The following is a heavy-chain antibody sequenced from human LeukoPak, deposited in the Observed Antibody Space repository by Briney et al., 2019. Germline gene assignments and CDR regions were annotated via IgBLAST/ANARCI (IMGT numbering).Heavy chain of an antibody. CDR3: ARDPAGGTDAFDI. J-gene: IGHJ3*02. D-gene: IGHD2-15*01. CDR2: IIPILGIA. CDR1: GGTFSSYT. V-gene: IGHV1-69*04. Sequence: SSVKVSCKASGGTFSSYTISWVRQAPGQGLEWMGRIIPILGIANYAQKLQGRVTITADKSTSTAYMELSSLRSEDTAVYYCARDPAGGTDAFDIWGQGTMVTVSS.